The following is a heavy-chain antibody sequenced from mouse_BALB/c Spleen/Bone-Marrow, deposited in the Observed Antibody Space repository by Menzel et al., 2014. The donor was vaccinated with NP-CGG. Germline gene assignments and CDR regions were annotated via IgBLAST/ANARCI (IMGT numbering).Heavy chain of an antibody. D-gene: IGHD4-1*01. CDR3: TGGWDWFAY. Sequence: QVQLQQSGAELVRPGASVKLSCKALGCTFTDYELHWVKQTPVHGLEWIGAIRPGSGGTAYNQKFKGKATLTADKSSSTAYMELSSLTSEDSAAYYCTGGWDWFAYWGQGTLVTVSA. CDR1: GCTFTDYE. CDR2: IRPGSGGT. J-gene: IGHJ3*01. V-gene: IGHV1-15*01.